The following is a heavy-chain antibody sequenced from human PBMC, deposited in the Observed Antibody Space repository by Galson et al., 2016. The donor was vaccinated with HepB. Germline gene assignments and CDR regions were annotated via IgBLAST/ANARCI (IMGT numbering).Heavy chain of an antibody. V-gene: IGHV4-59*02. J-gene: IGHJ4*02. Sequence: SETLSLTCNVSGGSVNDYQWSWIRQSPGRELEWIGYIYHSGIANYNPSLKSRVTISLDRSKNQFSLNLKSVTAADTAMCYCAIPMKPWPHLVVWGQGTLVTVSS. CDR2: IYHSGIA. CDR1: GGSVNDYQ. CDR3: AIPMKPWPHLVV. D-gene: IGHD5-24*01.